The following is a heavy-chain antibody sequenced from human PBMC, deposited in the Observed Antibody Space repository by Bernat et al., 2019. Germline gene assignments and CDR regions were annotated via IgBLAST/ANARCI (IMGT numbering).Heavy chain of an antibody. CDR3: ERPPAIYGSAPGPFDY. J-gene: IGHJ4*02. Sequence: QVQLVESGGGVVQPGRSLRLSCAASGFTFSSYPMHWVRQAPGKGLEWVAVISYYGSNKYYADSVKGRFTISRDNSKNTLYLQMNSLRAEDTAVYYCERPPAIYGSAPGPFDYWGQGTLVTVSS. CDR2: ISYYGSNK. D-gene: IGHD3-10*01. CDR1: GFTFSSYP. V-gene: IGHV3-30*01.